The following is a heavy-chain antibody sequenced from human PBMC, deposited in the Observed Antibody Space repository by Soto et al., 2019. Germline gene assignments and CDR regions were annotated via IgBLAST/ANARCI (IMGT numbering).Heavy chain of an antibody. V-gene: IGHV3-23*01. J-gene: IGHJ4*02. CDR1: GFTFSSYG. CDR3: AKRVISGYCSGGGCDYFDY. D-gene: IGHD2-15*01. CDR2: ISGSGGST. Sequence: EVQLLESGGGLVQPGGSLRLSCEVSGFTFSSYGMSWVRQAPGKGLEWVSTISGSGGSTYYADPVKGRFTISSDNSKHKLYLQMNSLRAEDTAVYYCAKRVISGYCSGGGCDYFDYWGQGTLVTVSS.